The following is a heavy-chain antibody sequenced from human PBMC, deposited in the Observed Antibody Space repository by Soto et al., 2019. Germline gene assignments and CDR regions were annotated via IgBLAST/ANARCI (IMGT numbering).Heavy chain of an antibody. J-gene: IGHJ6*02. CDR2: INHSGST. Sequence: QVQLQQWGAGLLKPSETLSLTCAVYGGSFSGYYWSWIRQPPGKGLEWIGEINHSGSTNYNPSLKSRVTISVDTSKNQFSLKLSSVTAADTAVYYCATHQVVVVPAAHYYYYGMDVWGQGTTVTVSS. CDR1: GGSFSGYY. CDR3: ATHQVVVVPAAHYYYYGMDV. D-gene: IGHD2-2*01. V-gene: IGHV4-34*01.